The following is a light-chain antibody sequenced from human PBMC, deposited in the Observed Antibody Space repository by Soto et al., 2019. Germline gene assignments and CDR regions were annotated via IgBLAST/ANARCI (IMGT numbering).Light chain of an antibody. Sequence: EIVLTQSPGTLSLSPGERATLSCRASQSVSSTYLAWYQQKPGQAPRLLIYGASSRATGIPDRFSGSGSGTDFTLAISRLEPEDFAVYYCQQYSNSPRLTFGGGTKVEIK. CDR2: GAS. J-gene: IGKJ4*01. CDR3: QQYSNSPRLT. V-gene: IGKV3-20*01. CDR1: QSVSSTY.